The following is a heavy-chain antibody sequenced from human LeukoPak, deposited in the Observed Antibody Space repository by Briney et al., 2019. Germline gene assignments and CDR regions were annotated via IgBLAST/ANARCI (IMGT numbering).Heavy chain of an antibody. V-gene: IGHV3-23*01. Sequence: GGSLRLSCAASGFTFSSYAMSWVRQAPGKGLEWVSAISGSVGSTYYADSVKGRFTISRDNSKNTLYLQMNSLRAEDTAVYYCARDRGIVGAQGLSWGQGTLVTVSA. J-gene: IGHJ4*02. CDR1: GFTFSSYA. CDR2: ISGSVGST. CDR3: ARDRGIVGAQGLS. D-gene: IGHD1-26*01.